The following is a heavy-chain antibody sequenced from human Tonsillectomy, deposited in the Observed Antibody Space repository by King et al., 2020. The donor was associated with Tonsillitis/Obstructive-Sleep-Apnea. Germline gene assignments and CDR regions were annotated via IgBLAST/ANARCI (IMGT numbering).Heavy chain of an antibody. Sequence: VQLVESGGGVVQPGRSLRLSCAASGFTFSSYGMHWVRQAPGKGLEWVAVISYDGSNKYYADSVKGRFTISRDNSKNTLYLQMNSLRAEDTAVYYCAKELDAAISVGMDVWGQGTTVTVSS. CDR1: GFTFSSYG. CDR2: ISYDGSNK. D-gene: IGHD5-12*01. V-gene: IGHV3-30*18. CDR3: AKELDAAISVGMDV. J-gene: IGHJ6*02.